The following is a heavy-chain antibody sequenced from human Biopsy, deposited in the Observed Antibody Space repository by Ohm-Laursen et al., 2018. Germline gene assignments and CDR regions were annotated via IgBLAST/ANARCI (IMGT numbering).Heavy chain of an antibody. J-gene: IGHJ4*02. D-gene: IGHD1-1*01. Sequence: GPVKVSCKVSGYTLTELSMHWVRQAPGKGLEWMGGFAPENGKTVYAQNFQARVSMTEDTSTDTAHMELRSLRSEDTAVYYCAADINVWNVNYWGQGTQVTVSS. CDR3: AADINVWNVNY. V-gene: IGHV1-24*01. CDR1: GYTLTELS. CDR2: FAPENGKT.